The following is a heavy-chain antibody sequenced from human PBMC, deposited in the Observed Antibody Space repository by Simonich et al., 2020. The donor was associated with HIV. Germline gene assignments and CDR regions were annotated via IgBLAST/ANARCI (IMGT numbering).Heavy chain of an antibody. J-gene: IGHJ6*03. CDR2: INQSENT. CDR1: GGSFTGYY. D-gene: IGHD5-12*01. CDR3: ARDRVDRLAGYYHMDV. Sequence: QVQLQQWGAGLLKPSETLSLICAVYGGSFTGYYWSWIRQPPGKGLEGVGEINQSENTNYNPSLKSRVTISIDTSKNQFSLNLTSVTAADTAVYYCARDRVDRLAGYYHMDVWGKGTTVTVSS. V-gene: IGHV4-34*01.